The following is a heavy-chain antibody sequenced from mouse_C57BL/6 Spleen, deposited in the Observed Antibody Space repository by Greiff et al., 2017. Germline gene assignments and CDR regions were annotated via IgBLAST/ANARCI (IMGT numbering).Heavy chain of an antibody. CDR3: ARRDYYGYAMDY. Sequence: VQLQQPGAELVKPGASVKLSCKASGYTFTSYWMHWVKQRPGQGLEWIGMIHPNSGSTNYNEKFKSKATLTVDKSSSTAYMQLSSLTSEDSAVYYCARRDYYGYAMDYWGQGTSGTVSS. V-gene: IGHV1-64*01. J-gene: IGHJ4*01. CDR2: IHPNSGST. D-gene: IGHD1-1*01. CDR1: GYTFTSYW.